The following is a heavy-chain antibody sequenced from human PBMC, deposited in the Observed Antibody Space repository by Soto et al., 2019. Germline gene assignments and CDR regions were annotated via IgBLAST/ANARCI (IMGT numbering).Heavy chain of an antibody. V-gene: IGHV4-30-2*01. D-gene: IGHD5-12*01. J-gene: IGHJ4*02. CDR2: IYHSGST. Sequence: SETLSLTCAVSGGSISSGGYSWSWIRQPPGKGLEWIGYIYHSGSTYYNPSLKSRVTISVDRSKNQFSLKLSSVTAADTAVYYCARSRGIVATIYYFDYWGQGTLVTVSS. CDR1: GGSISSGGYS. CDR3: ARSRGIVATIYYFDY.